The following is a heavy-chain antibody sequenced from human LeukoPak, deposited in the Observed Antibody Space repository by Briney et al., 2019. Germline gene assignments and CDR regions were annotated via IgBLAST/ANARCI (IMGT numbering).Heavy chain of an antibody. V-gene: IGHV4-39*01. CDR1: GGSISSSSYS. CDR2: IYYSGST. J-gene: IGHJ4*02. CDR3: ARGLGSSSWYVGV. D-gene: IGHD6-13*01. Sequence: PSETLSLTCTVSGGSISSSSYSWGWIRQPPGKGLEWIGSIYYSGSTYYNPSLKSRVTISVDTSKNQFSLKLSSVTAADTAVYHCARGLGSSSWYVGVWGQGTLVTVSS.